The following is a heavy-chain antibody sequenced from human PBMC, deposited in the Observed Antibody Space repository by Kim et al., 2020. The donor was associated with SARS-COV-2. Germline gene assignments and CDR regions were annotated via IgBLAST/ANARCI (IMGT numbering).Heavy chain of an antibody. Sequence: GGSLRLSCAASGFTFNTYGMHWVRQAPGKGLEWVAVISYDGSNKYYADSVKGRFTISRDNSKNTLYLQMNSLRMEDTAVYYCAKSFSGRYFGYDYWGQGTLVPVSS. CDR1: GFTFNTYG. CDR3: AKSFSGRYFGYDY. V-gene: IGHV3-30*18. J-gene: IGHJ4*02. D-gene: IGHD1-26*01. CDR2: ISYDGSNK.